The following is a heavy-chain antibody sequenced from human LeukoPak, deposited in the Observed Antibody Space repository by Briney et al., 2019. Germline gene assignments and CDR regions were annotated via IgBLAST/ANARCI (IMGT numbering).Heavy chain of an antibody. Sequence: PSETLSLTCTVSGGSISSSSYYWGWIRQPPGKGLEWIGSIYYSGSTYYNPSLKSRVTISVDKSKNQFSLKLSSVTAADTAAYYCARLGYCSGGSCYYYYYMDVWGKGTTVTVSS. CDR2: IYYSGST. D-gene: IGHD2-15*01. J-gene: IGHJ6*03. CDR3: ARLGYCSGGSCYYYYYMDV. CDR1: GGSISSSSYY. V-gene: IGHV4-39*07.